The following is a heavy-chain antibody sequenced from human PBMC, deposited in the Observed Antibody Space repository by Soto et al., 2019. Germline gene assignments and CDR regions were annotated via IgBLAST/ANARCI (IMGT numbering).Heavy chain of an antibody. J-gene: IGHJ6*02. D-gene: IGHD3-3*01. CDR1: RGTFNTSP. CDR3: ATPDLRGRHYEFWSPPTASMYHYGLGV. V-gene: IGHV1-69*01. CDR2: VLPVFGMV. Sequence: QVQLAQSGAEVKKPGSSVRVSCQTSRGTFNTSPISWMRQAPGQGLEWLGDVLPVFGMVNYAQQFQDRLHLNADESTTSVCMEVSRLTPEDTAVYFCATPDLRGRHYEFWSPPTASMYHYGLGVWGQGTTVIVSS.